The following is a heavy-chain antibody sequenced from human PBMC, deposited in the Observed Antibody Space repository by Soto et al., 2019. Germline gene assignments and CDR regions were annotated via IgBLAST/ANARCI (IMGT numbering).Heavy chain of an antibody. V-gene: IGHV3-53*04. CDR3: ARDPYEADYCMDV. CDR1: GFTVSSNY. CDR2: IYSGGST. J-gene: IGHJ6*02. Sequence: EVQLVESGGGLVQPGGSLRLSCAASGFTVSSNYMSWVRQAPGKGLEWVSVIYSGGSTYYADSVKGRFTISRHNSKNTRYLQMNSLRAEDTAVYYCARDPYEADYCMDVWGQGTTVTVSS. D-gene: IGHD3-22*01.